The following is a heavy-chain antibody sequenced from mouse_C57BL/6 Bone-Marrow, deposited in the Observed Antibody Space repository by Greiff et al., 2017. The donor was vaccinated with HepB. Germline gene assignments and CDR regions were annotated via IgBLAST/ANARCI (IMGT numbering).Heavy chain of an antibody. J-gene: IGHJ1*03. CDR3: ATTYYGSSPWYFDV. CDR1: GYTFTSYW. V-gene: IGHV1-55*01. D-gene: IGHD1-1*01. CDR2: IYPGSGST. Sequence: VQLQQPGAELVKPGASVKMSCKASGYTFTSYWITWVKQRPGQGLEWIGDIYPGSGSTNYNEKFKSKATLTVDTSSSTAYMQLSSLTSEDSAVYYCATTYYGSSPWYFDVWGTGTTVTVSS.